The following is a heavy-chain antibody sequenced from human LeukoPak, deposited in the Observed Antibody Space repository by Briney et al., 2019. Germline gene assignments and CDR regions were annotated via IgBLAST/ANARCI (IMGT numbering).Heavy chain of an antibody. V-gene: IGHV4-34*01. J-gene: IGHJ4*02. D-gene: IGHD3-10*01. Sequence: SETLSLTCAVDGGSFSGYYWSWIRQPRGKGVEWIGEINHSGSTNYTPSLKSRVTISVDTSKNQFSLKLSSVTAADTAVYYCARAPPGTGYYGSGSYRKSRAYYFDYWGQGTLVTVSS. CDR3: ARAPPGTGYYGSGSYRKSRAYYFDY. CDR1: GGSFSGYY. CDR2: INHSGST.